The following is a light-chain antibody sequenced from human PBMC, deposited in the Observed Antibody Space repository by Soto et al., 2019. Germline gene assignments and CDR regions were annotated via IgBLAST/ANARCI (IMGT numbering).Light chain of an antibody. Sequence: EIVMTQSPATQSVSPGERVTLSCRASQSVSSNLAWYQQKPGQAPRLLIYGAYTRATGIPARFSGSGSGTEFTLTISSLQSEDFAVYYCQQYNNWLLYTFGQGTKLEIK. J-gene: IGKJ2*01. CDR3: QQYNNWLLYT. CDR1: QSVSSN. V-gene: IGKV3-15*01. CDR2: GAY.